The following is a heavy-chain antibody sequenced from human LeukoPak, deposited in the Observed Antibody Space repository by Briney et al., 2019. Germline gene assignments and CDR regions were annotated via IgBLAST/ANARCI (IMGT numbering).Heavy chain of an antibody. J-gene: IGHJ6*02. D-gene: IGHD6-13*01. CDR1: GGTLSSYA. CDR3: ASAAAYKSRYYYYGMDV. V-gene: IGHV1-69*04. Sequence: SVKVSCKASGGTLSSYAISWVRQAPGQGLEWMGRIIPIFGIANYAQKFQGRVTTTADKSTITAYMELSSLRSEDTAVYYCASAAAYKSRYYYYGMDVWGQGTTVTVSS. CDR2: IIPIFGIA.